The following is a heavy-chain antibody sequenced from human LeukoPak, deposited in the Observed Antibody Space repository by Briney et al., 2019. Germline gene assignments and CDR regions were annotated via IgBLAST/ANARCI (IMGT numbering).Heavy chain of an antibody. CDR1: GYTFTGYY. J-gene: IGHJ4*02. V-gene: IGHV1-2*02. D-gene: IGHD3-3*01. CDR3: ARDEGPYYDFWSGYYNY. CDR2: INPSSGGT. Sequence: ASVKVSCKASGYTFTGYYMHWVRQAPGQGLEWMGWINPSSGGTNYAQKFQGRVTMTRDTSISTAYMELSRLRSDDTAVYYCARDEGPYYDFWSGYYNYWGQGTLVTVSS.